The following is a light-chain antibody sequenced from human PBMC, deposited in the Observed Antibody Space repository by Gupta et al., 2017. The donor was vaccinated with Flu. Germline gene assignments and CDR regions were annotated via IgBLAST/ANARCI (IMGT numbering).Light chain of an antibody. Sequence: SYVLNQPPSVSLASGQTAPIACGGDRIGNKNVHWYQQKPGQAPIQVVFDDSDRPSGIPERFSGSNFGDTATLTISRVEVGDEADYYCQVWDSETSHVVFGGGTKLTVL. J-gene: IGLJ2*01. CDR2: DDS. CDR3: QVWDSETSHVV. V-gene: IGLV3-21*02. CDR1: RIGNKN.